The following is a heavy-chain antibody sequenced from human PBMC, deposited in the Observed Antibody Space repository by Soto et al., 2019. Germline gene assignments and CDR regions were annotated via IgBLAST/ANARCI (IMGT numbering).Heavy chain of an antibody. CDR2: ISSSSSTI. J-gene: IGHJ4*02. CDR1: GFTFSSYN. D-gene: IGHD3-10*01. V-gene: IGHV3-48*01. CDR3: ARDSPLFLWFGELSGPNEY. Sequence: EVQLVESGGGLVQPGGSLRLSCAASGFTFSSYNMNWVRQAPGKGLEWVSYISSSSSTIYYADSVKGRFTISRDNAKNSLYPQMTSLRAEDTAVYYCARDSPLFLWFGELSGPNEYRCQGTLVTVSS.